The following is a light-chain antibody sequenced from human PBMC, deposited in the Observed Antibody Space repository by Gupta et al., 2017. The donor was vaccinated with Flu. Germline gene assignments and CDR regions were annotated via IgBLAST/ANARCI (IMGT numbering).Light chain of an antibody. CDR1: QGIGTS. CDR3: RQYNNYPFT. CDR2: AAS. V-gene: IGKV1-16*02. Sequence: DIQMTQSPPSLSASVGDRVTITCRASQGIGTSLAWFQQNPGKVPKPLIYAASSLQGGVPSKFGGSGSGADFTLTISNLQPEDFATYYCRQYNNYPFTFGQGTRLEIK. J-gene: IGKJ5*01.